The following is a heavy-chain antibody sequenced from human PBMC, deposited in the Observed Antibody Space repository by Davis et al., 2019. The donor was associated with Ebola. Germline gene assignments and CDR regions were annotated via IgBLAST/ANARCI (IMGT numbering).Heavy chain of an antibody. Sequence: PSETLSLTCAVYGGSFSGYYWSWIRQPPGKGLEWIGEINHSGSTNYNPSLKSRVTISVDTSKNQFSLKLSSVTAADTAVYYCARGGPVATISKSRRLFDYWGQGTLVTVSS. D-gene: IGHD5-24*01. CDR1: GGSFSGYY. CDR3: ARGGPVATISKSRRLFDY. V-gene: IGHV4-34*01. CDR2: INHSGST. J-gene: IGHJ4*02.